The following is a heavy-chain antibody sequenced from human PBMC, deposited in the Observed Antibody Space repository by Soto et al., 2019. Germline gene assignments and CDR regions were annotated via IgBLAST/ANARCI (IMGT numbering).Heavy chain of an antibody. CDR1: GFTFSSFW. CDR2: IKHDGFEK. CDR3: ARDRTTIAAYDY. V-gene: IGHV3-7*05. D-gene: IGHD6-13*01. J-gene: IGHJ4*02. Sequence: GGSLRLSCAASGFTFSSFWMSWVRQAPGRGLEWVANIKHDGFEKYYVDSLKGRFTISRDNAKKSLYLQMNGLRAEDTAVYYCARDRTTIAAYDYWGQGTQVTVSS.